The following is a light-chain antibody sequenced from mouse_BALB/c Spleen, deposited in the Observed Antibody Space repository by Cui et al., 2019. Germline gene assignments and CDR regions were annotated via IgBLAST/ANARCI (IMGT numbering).Light chain of an antibody. J-gene: IGKJ5*01. Sequence: QIVLTQSPAIMSASPGEKVTLTCSASPSVSSSYLYWYQQKPGSSPKLWIYSTSSLASGVPARFSGSGSGTSYSLTISSMEAEDAASYFCHQWSSYPPTFGAGTKLELK. CDR3: HQWSSYPPT. CDR2: STS. CDR1: PSVSSSY. V-gene: IGKV4-79*01.